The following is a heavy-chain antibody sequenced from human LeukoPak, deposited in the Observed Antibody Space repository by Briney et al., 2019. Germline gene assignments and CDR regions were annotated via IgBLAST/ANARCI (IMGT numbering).Heavy chain of an antibody. J-gene: IGHJ4*02. Sequence: ASVKVSCKASGYTFTGYYMHWVRQAPGQGLEWMGWISGYNGNTNYAQKLQGRVTMTTDTSTSTAYMELRSLRSDDTAVYYCATTSFDYWGQGTLVTVSS. D-gene: IGHD1-7*01. CDR2: ISGYNGNT. CDR3: ATTSFDY. V-gene: IGHV1-18*04. CDR1: GYTFTGYY.